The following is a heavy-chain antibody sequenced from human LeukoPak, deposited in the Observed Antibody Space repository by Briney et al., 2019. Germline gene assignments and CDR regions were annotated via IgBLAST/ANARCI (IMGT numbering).Heavy chain of an antibody. J-gene: IGHJ4*02. V-gene: IGHV3-43*01. D-gene: IGHD2-8*02. Sequence: GSLRLSCEAPGFTFVEYTMHWVRQAPGKGLEWVSLISWDGDSTDYAESVKGRFTVSRDNRENSLYLQLSSLRPEDTALYYCAKDRGHLALYEPLDYWGQGTLVTVSS. CDR2: ISWDGDST. CDR1: GFTFVEYT. CDR3: AKDRGHLALYEPLDY.